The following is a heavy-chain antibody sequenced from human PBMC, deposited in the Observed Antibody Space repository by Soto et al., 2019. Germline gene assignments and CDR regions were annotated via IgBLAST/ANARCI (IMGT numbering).Heavy chain of an antibody. V-gene: IGHV4-4*02. CDR2: IYHSGST. CDR1: GGSISSSNW. D-gene: IGHD3-22*01. J-gene: IGHJ4*02. CDR3: ASLVVVMGRRFDY. Sequence: QVQLQETGPGLVKPSGTLSLTCAVSGGSISSSNWWSWVRQPPGKGLEWIGEIYHSGSTNYNPSLKSRVTISADKSKNQYALKLSSVPAADTAVYYCASLVVVMGRRFDYWGQGTLVTVSS.